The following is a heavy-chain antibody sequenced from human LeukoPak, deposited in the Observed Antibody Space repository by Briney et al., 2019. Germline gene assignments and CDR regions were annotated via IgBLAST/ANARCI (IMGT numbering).Heavy chain of an antibody. CDR1: GFIFDEYA. Sequence: GGSLRLSCAGSGFIFDEYAMHWVRHAPGKGLEWVSLISWDGGSTYYAGSVKGRFTISRDNSKNSLYLQMNSLRADDTALYYCAKGYMGIAFDIWGQGTMVTVSS. J-gene: IGHJ3*02. D-gene: IGHD2-2*02. V-gene: IGHV3-43D*03. CDR3: AKGYMGIAFDI. CDR2: ISWDGGST.